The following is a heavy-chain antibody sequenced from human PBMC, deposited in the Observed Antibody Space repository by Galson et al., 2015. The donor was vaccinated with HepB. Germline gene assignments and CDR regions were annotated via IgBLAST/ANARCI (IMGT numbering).Heavy chain of an antibody. CDR3: ARSMTGYSSGWVNWFDP. CDR1: GDSVSSNSAA. V-gene: IGHV6-1*01. D-gene: IGHD6-19*01. CDR2: TYYRSKWYN. J-gene: IGHJ5*02. Sequence: CAISGDSVSSNSAAWNRIRQSPSRGLEWLGRTYYRSKWYNDYALSVKSRITINPDTSKNQFSLQLNSVTPEDTAVYYCARSMTGYSSGWVNWFDPWGQGTLVTVSS.